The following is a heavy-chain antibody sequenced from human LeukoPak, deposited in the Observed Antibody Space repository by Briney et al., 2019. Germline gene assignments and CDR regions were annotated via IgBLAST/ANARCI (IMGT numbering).Heavy chain of an antibody. CDR3: ARVSPYYDILTGGAFDI. CDR2: IYTSGST. D-gene: IGHD3-9*01. Sequence: SEALSLTCAVYGGSFSGYYWSWIRQPAGKGLEWIGRIYTSGSTNYNPSLKSRVTMSVDTSKNQFSLKLSSVTAADTAVYYCARVSPYYDILTGGAFDIWGQGTMVTVSS. CDR1: GGSFSGYY. J-gene: IGHJ3*02. V-gene: IGHV4-59*10.